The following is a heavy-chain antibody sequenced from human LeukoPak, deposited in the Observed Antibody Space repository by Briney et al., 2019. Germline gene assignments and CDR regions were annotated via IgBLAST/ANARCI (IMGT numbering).Heavy chain of an antibody. Sequence: SQTLSLTCTVSGGSISSGSYYWTWIRQPAGKGLEWIGRIYTSGSTNHNPSLKSRVTISLDTSKNQFSLKLISVTAADTAVYFCARERTDTSMDYWGQGTLVTVSS. J-gene: IGHJ4*02. CDR1: GGSISSGSYY. D-gene: IGHD5-18*01. V-gene: IGHV4-61*02. CDR2: IYTSGST. CDR3: ARERTDTSMDY.